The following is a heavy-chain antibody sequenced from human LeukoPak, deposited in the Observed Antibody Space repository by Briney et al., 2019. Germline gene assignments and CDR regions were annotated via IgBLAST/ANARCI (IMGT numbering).Heavy chain of an antibody. V-gene: IGHV3-23*01. CDR1: GFIFSNYA. D-gene: IGHD1-26*01. J-gene: IGHJ4*02. Sequence: GGSLRLSCAASGFIFSNYAMTWVRQAPGKGLEWVSALSGSGDSTYYADSVKGRFTISRVNSKNTVYLQMNSLRAEDTATYYCAKDANSGSYFFYFDYWGQGTLVTVSS. CDR3: AKDANSGSYFFYFDY. CDR2: LSGSGDST.